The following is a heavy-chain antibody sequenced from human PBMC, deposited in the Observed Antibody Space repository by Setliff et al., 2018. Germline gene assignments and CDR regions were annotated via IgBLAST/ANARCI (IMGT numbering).Heavy chain of an antibody. V-gene: IGHV4-59*01. D-gene: IGHD4-4*01. J-gene: IGHJ3*02. CDR3: ARGGDDYKWGAFDI. CDR2: IYYSGST. Sequence: SETLSLTCTVSGGSISSYYWSWIRQPPGKGLEWIGYIYYSGSTNYNPSLKSRVTISVDTSKNQFSLKLSSVTAADTAVYYCARGGDDYKWGAFDIWGQGTMGT. CDR1: GGSISSYY.